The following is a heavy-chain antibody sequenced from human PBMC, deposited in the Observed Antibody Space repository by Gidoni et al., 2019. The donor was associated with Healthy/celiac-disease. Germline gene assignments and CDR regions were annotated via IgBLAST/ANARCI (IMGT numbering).Heavy chain of an antibody. CDR1: GGTFSSYA. D-gene: IGHD1-26*01. CDR2: IIPILGTA. Sequence: QVQLVQSGAEVTMPGSSVKVSCKASGGTFSSYAISWVRQAPGQGLGWMGGIIPILGTANYAQKCQGRVTITADESTSTAYMELSSLRSEDTAVYYCAREGWELSLRNERGYFDYWGQGTLVTVSS. CDR3: AREGWELSLRNERGYFDY. V-gene: IGHV1-69*01. J-gene: IGHJ4*02.